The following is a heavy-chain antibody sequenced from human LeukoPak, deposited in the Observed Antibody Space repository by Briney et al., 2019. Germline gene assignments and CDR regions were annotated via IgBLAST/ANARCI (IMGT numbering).Heavy chain of an antibody. CDR1: GYTFTAYY. CDR3: ARINSSRWYDF. V-gene: IGHV1-2*02. D-gene: IGHD6-13*01. J-gene: IGHJ4*02. CDR2: INPNIGDT. Sequence: GASVKVSCKASGYTFTAYYMHWVRQAPGQGPEWVGWINPNIGDTNYAQKFQGRVTMTRDTSISTAYMELSRLRFDDTAVYYCARINSSRWYDFWGQGTLVTVSS.